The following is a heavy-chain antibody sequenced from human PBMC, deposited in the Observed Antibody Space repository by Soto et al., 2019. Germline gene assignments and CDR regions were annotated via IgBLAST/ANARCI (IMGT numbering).Heavy chain of an antibody. CDR1: GFTFSSYG. D-gene: IGHD6-6*01. J-gene: IGHJ4*02. CDR3: AKADTSYSSSSRFDY. Sequence: VQLVESGGGVVQPGRSLRLSCAASGFTFSSYGMHWVRQAPGKGLEWVAVISYDGSNKYYADSVKGRFTISRDNSKNTLYLQMNSLRAEDTAVYYCAKADTSYSSSSRFDYWGQGTLVTVSS. V-gene: IGHV3-30*18. CDR2: ISYDGSNK.